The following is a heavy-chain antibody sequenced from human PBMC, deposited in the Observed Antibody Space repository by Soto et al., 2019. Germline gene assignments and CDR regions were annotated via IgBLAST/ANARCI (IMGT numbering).Heavy chain of an antibody. D-gene: IGHD1-1*01. CDR2: ISSDGSNK. Sequence: PGGSLRLSCAASGFTFSSYAIHWVRQAPGKGLEWVAVISSDGSNKYYADSVKGRFTISRDNSKNTLYLQMNSLRTEDTAFYYCAREASNWEFDYWGQGTLVTVSS. V-gene: IGHV3-30-3*01. CDR3: AREASNWEFDY. CDR1: GFTFSSYA. J-gene: IGHJ4*02.